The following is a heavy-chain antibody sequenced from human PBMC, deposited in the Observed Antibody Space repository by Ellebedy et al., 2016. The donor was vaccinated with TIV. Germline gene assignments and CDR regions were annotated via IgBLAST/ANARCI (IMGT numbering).Heavy chain of an antibody. V-gene: IGHV4-34*01. J-gene: IGHJ4*02. Sequence: SRVTISVDTSKNQFSLKLTSVTAADTAVYYCARGGDWNYAYWGQGTLVTVSS. CDR3: ARGGDWNYAY. D-gene: IGHD1-7*01.